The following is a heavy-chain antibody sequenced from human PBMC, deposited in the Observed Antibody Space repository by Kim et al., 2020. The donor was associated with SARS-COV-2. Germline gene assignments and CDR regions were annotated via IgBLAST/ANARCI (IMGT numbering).Heavy chain of an antibody. CDR2: ISAYNGNT. J-gene: IGHJ6*02. V-gene: IGHV1-18*04. CDR3: ARDVSADIVVVPAAIGRFDSYYYGMDV. CDR1: GYTFTSYG. D-gene: IGHD2-2*02. Sequence: ASVKVSCKASGYTFTSYGISWVRQAPGQGLEWMGWISAYNGNTNYAQKLQGRVTMTTDTSTSTAYMELRSLRSDDTAVYYCARDVSADIVVVPAAIGRFDSYYYGMDVWGQGTTVTVSS.